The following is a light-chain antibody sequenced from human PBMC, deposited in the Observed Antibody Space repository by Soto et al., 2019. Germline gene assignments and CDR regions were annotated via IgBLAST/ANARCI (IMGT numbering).Light chain of an antibody. J-gene: IGKJ4*01. CDR3: QQFGDSLT. CDR1: QGIGDT. Sequence: EVVMTQSPATLSVSPGEGVTLSCRANQGIGDTLAWYQHKPGQTPRLLIYGASTRATGIPDRFSGSGSGTDFTLTVSRLEPEDFAVYYCQQFGDSLTFGGGTKVEI. CDR2: GAS. V-gene: IGKV3-20*01.